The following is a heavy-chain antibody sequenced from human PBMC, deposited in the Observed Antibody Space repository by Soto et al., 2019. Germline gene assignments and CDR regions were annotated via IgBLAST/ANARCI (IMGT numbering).Heavy chain of an antibody. CDR1: GFTFSSYS. D-gene: IGHD4-17*01. CDR2: ISSSSSTI. J-gene: IGHJ4*02. V-gene: IGHV3-48*01. CDR3: AGTEDDYGDYVYYDY. Sequence: EVQLVESGGGWVQPGGALRLSCAASGFTFSSYSMNWVRQAPGKGLEWVSYISSSSSTIYYADSVKGRFTISRDKAKNSMYLQMNSLRAEDTAVYYCAGTEDDYGDYVYYDYWGQGTLVTVSS.